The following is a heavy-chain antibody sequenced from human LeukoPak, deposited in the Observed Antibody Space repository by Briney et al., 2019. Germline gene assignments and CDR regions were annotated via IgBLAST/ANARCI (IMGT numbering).Heavy chain of an antibody. V-gene: IGHV4-59*01. CDR2: ISYSGST. Sequence: PSETLSLTCTVSGGSISSYYWSWIRQPAGKGLEWIGYISYSGSTKYNPSLKSRVAISVDRSKNQFSLKLSSVTAADTAVYYCARDPLGGYHFDYWGQGTLVTVSS. CDR3: ARDPLGGYHFDY. CDR1: GGSISSYY. D-gene: IGHD3-16*02. J-gene: IGHJ4*02.